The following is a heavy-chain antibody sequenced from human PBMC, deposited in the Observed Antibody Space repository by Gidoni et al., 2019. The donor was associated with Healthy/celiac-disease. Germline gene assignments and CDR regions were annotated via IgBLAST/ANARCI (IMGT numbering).Heavy chain of an antibody. CDR3: VKVGGSWHYFYYYMDV. D-gene: IGHD1-26*01. Sequence: EVHLVESGGGLVQPGGSLRLSCSASGFTFSSNAMHWVRQAPGKGLEYVSAISGNGGSTYYADSVKGRFTISRDNSKNTLSLQLSSLRAEDTAVYYCVKVGGSWHYFYYYMDVWGKGTTVTVSS. CDR1: GFTFSSNA. CDR2: ISGNGGST. J-gene: IGHJ6*03. V-gene: IGHV3-64D*09.